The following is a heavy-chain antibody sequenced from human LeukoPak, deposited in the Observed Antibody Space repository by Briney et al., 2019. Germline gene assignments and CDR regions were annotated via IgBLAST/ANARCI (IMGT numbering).Heavy chain of an antibody. CDR1: GDSISGTTVA. V-gene: IGHV6-1*01. CDR3: TRGPDNLLHGRAFDF. Sequence: SQTLSLTCAISGDSISGTTVAWNWVRLSPSRGPEWLGRTLYRSKWLFDYAPSVKGRLIINPDTSKNQFSLQLESVTPEDTALYYCTRGPDNLLHGRAFDFWGQGTMVTVSS. J-gene: IGHJ3*01. CDR2: TLYRSKWLF. D-gene: IGHD5-24*01.